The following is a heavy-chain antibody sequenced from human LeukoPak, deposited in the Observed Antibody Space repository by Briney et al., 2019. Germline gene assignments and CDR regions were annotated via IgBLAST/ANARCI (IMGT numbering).Heavy chain of an antibody. Sequence: SVKVSCKASGGTFSSYAISWVRQAPGQGLEWMGGIIPIFGTANYAQKFQGRVTITADESTSTAYMELSSLRSEDTAVYYCARAVSYCSSTSCTRSSKTAFDIWGQGTMVTVSS. J-gene: IGHJ3*02. D-gene: IGHD2-2*01. CDR3: ARAVSYCSSTSCTRSSKTAFDI. CDR1: GGTFSSYA. V-gene: IGHV1-69*01. CDR2: IIPIFGTA.